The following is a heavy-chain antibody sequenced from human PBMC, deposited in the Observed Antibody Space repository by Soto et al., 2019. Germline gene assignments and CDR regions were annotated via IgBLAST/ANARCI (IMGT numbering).Heavy chain of an antibody. Sequence: AAGCNFKDYSRSWIRQEQRKGLEWISYIDSGTSTIYYADSVKGRFTISRDNAKNSLYLQMNSLRAEDTAVYYCAREYCSSTSCLNWFDPWGQGTLVTVSS. V-gene: IGHV3-11*04. CDR2: IDSGTSTI. D-gene: IGHD2-2*01. J-gene: IGHJ5*02. CDR3: AREYCSSTSCLNWFDP. CDR1: GCNFKDYS.